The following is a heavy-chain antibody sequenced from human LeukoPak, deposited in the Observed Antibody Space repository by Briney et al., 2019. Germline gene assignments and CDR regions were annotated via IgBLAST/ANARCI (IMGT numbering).Heavy chain of an antibody. CDR1: GFSSSNHW. CDR2: INPDGTEK. Sequence: QPGGSLRLSCAASGFSSSNHWMIWVRQAPGKGLEWVATINPDGTEKRYVDSVKGRFTISRDNGKNSLYLQMSSLRAEDTAVYYCVRDDRGIAVGSRDHGAQGSLVTVSS. V-gene: IGHV3-7*03. J-gene: IGHJ4*02. CDR3: VRDDRGIAVGSRDH. D-gene: IGHD6-19*01.